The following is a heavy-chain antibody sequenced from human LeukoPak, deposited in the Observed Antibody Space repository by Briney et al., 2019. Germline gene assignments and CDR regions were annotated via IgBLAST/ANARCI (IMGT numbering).Heavy chain of an antibody. CDR2: INPNSGGT. CDR1: GYTFTGYY. CDR3: ARDLGYYDSSGSYY. J-gene: IGHJ4*02. D-gene: IGHD3-22*01. Sequence: ASVKVSCKASGYTFTGYYMHLVRQAPGQGLEWMGRINPNSGGTNYAQKFQGRVTMTRDTSISTAYMELSRLRSDDTAVYYCARDLGYYDSSGSYYWGQGTLVTVSS. V-gene: IGHV1-2*06.